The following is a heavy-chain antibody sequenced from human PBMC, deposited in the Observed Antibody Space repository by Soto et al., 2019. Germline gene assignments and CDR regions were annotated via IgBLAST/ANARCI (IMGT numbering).Heavy chain of an antibody. Sequence: QVQLVESGGGLVRPGGSLRLSCAASGFTFSDYYMSWIRQAPGKGLEWVSFINPTISTIYYADSVKGRFTISRDNAKNSLYLQMNSLRADYTSVYYCVREAITAMVFGYWGQGALVTVSS. J-gene: IGHJ4*02. D-gene: IGHD5-18*01. CDR2: INPTISTI. V-gene: IGHV3-11*01. CDR1: GFTFSDYY. CDR3: VREAITAMVFGY.